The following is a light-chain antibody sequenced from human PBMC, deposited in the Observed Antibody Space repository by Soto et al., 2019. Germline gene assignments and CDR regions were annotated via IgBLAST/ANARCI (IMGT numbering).Light chain of an antibody. Sequence: DIQMTQSPSTLSGSVGDRATITCRASQTISSWLAWYQQKPGKAPKPLIYKASTLKSGVPSRFSGSGSGTGFTLTISSLQPDDFATYYCQHYNSYSEAFGQGTKV. CDR3: QHYNSYSEA. CDR2: KAS. J-gene: IGKJ1*01. V-gene: IGKV1-5*03. CDR1: QTISSW.